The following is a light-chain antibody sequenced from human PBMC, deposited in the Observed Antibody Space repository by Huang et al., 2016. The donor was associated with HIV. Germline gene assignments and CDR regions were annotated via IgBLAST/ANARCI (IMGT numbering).Light chain of an antibody. CDR3: QKYDSAPRT. Sequence: DIEMTQSPPSMSASIGDRVTLTCRASHYISTFLAWYQQKPGSPPKLLIYGASIVQSGGPSRFSGSGSGTDFTLTINSLQPEDVANYYCQKYDSAPRTFGQGTKVEVK. V-gene: IGKV1-27*01. CDR1: HYISTF. CDR2: GAS. J-gene: IGKJ1*01.